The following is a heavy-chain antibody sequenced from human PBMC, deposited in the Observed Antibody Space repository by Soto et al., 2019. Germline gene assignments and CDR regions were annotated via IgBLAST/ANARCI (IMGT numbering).Heavy chain of an antibody. CDR3: ARRERYYGSPGWLDP. D-gene: IGHD3-10*01. V-gene: IGHV4-39*01. J-gene: IGHJ5*02. CDR2: VYYNENT. Sequence: TETLSLTCTVSGGSISIFTYYWGCIRQPPGKGLEWIGTVYYNENTYYNPSLKGRVTISVDTAKNQFSLNLRSVTAADTAIYFCARRERYYGSPGWLDPWGQGTLVTVSS. CDR1: GGSISIFTYY.